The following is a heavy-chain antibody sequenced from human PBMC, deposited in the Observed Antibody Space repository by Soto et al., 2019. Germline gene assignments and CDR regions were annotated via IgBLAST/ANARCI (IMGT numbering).Heavy chain of an antibody. CDR2: INHSGST. CDR1: GGSFSGYY. CDR3: ARGVTMRDAPDKDYFDS. V-gene: IGHV4-34*01. Sequence: SETLSLTCAVYGGSFSGYYCSWIRQSPGKGLEWIGEINHSGSTNQDPSLKSRVTISVDTSKNQFSLKVRSVTAADTAVYYCARGVTMRDAPDKDYFDSWGHGTLVTVSS. J-gene: IGHJ4*01. D-gene: IGHD3-22*01.